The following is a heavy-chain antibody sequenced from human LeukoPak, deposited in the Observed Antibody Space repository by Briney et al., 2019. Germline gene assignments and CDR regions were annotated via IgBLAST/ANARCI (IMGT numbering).Heavy chain of an antibody. CDR2: INPNSGGT. CDR3: ARAGYYYDSSGYYYMGFFDY. Sequence: ASVKVSCKASGYTFTGYYMHWVRQAPGQGLEWMGWINPNSGGTNYAQKFQGRVTMTRDTSISTAYMELSRLRSDDTAVYYCARAGYYYDSSGYYYMGFFDYWGQGTLVTVSS. CDR1: GYTFTGYY. D-gene: IGHD3-22*01. J-gene: IGHJ4*02. V-gene: IGHV1-2*02.